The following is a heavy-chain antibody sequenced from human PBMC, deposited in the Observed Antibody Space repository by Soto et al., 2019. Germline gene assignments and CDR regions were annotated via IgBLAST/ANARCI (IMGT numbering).Heavy chain of an antibody. V-gene: IGHV5-51*01. CDR1: GYSFTSYW. D-gene: IGHD6-19*01. Sequence: LGESLKISCKGSGYSFTSYWIGWVRQMPGKGLEWMGIIYPGDSDTRYSPSLQGQVTISADKSISTAYLQWSSLKASDTAMYYCARPREAGKYYYGVDVWGQGTTVTVSS. CDR3: ARPREAGKYYYGVDV. CDR2: IYPGDSDT. J-gene: IGHJ6*02.